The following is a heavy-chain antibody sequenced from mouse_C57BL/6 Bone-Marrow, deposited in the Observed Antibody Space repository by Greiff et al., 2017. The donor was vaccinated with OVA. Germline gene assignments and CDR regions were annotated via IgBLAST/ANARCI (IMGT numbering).Heavy chain of an antibody. CDR1: GYAFSSSW. J-gene: IGHJ2*01. V-gene: IGHV1-82*01. Sequence: VQLQQSGPELVKPGASVKISCKASGYAFSSSWMNWVKQRPGKGLEWIGRIYPGDGDTNYNGKFKGKATLTADKSSSTAYMQLSSLTSEDSAVYFCARLYYYGSTYFDYWGQGTTLTVSS. CDR2: IYPGDGDT. CDR3: ARLYYYGSTYFDY. D-gene: IGHD1-1*01.